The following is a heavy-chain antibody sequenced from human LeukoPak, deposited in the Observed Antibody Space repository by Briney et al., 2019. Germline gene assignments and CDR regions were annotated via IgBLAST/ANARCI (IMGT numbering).Heavy chain of an antibody. V-gene: IGHV5-51*01. D-gene: IGHD2/OR15-2a*01. Sequence: GESLEISCKGSGYSFTSYWIGWVRQMPGKGLEWMGIIYPGDSDTRYSPSFQGQVTISADKSISTAYLQWSSLKASDTAMYYCARSVSANRDAFDIWGQGTMVTVSS. CDR1: GYSFTSYW. CDR3: ARSVSANRDAFDI. J-gene: IGHJ3*02. CDR2: IYPGDSDT.